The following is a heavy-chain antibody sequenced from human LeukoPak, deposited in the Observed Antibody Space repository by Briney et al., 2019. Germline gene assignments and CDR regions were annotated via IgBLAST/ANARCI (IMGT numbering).Heavy chain of an antibody. J-gene: IGHJ5*02. V-gene: IGHV3-9*01. Sequence: PGGSLRLSCAASGFTFSKYWMLWVRQAPGKGLEWVSGINWNSGSIGYADSVKGRFTISRDNAKNSLYLQMNSLRAEDTALYYCAKGASRDGGVSGAWGQGTLVTVSS. CDR3: AKGASRDGGVSGA. CDR2: INWNSGSI. D-gene: IGHD2-8*02. CDR1: GFTFSKYW.